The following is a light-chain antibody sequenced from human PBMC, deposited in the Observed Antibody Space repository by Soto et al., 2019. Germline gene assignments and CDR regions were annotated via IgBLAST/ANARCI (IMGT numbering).Light chain of an antibody. CDR1: QTIRRN. CDR3: QQSYSTPYT. CDR2: AAS. J-gene: IGKJ2*01. V-gene: IGKV1-39*01. Sequence: DIQLTQSPSSLSTSVGDRVTITCRASQTIRRNLNWYQQKPREAPKLLISAASSLQGGVPLRFSGSGSGTDFTLTISSLQPEDFATYNCQQSYSTPYTFGQGTSLEIK.